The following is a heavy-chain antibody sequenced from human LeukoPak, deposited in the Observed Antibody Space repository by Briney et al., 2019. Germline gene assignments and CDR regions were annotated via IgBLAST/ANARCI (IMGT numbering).Heavy chain of an antibody. CDR1: GLTFTDFW. J-gene: IGHJ4*02. V-gene: IGHV3-7*01. CDR2: INPDGNEK. Sequence: GGSLRLSCAASGLTFTDFWMNWVRLAPGRGLEWLANINPDGNEKYYVDSVKGRFAMSRDNAKNGVYLEMNSLRAEDTGVYYCSGRDSSRSPRAYWGQGTLVSVS. CDR3: SGRDSSRSPRAY. D-gene: IGHD6-13*01.